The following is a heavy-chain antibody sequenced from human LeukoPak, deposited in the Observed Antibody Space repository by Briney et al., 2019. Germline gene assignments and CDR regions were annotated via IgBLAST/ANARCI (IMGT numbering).Heavy chain of an antibody. CDR1: EYTFTSYD. Sequence: ASVTVSCKASEYTFTSYDINWVRQATGQGLEWMGGFDPEDGETIYAQKFQGRVTMTEDTSTDTAYMELSSLRSEDTAVYYCGVGYGSGSYPYFDYWGQGTLVTVSS. CDR2: FDPEDGET. CDR3: GVGYGSGSYPYFDY. J-gene: IGHJ4*02. V-gene: IGHV1-24*01. D-gene: IGHD3-10*01.